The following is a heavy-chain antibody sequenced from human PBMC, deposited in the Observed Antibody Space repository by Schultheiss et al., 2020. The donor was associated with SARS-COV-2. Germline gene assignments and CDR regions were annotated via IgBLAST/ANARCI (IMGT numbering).Heavy chain of an antibody. V-gene: IGHV3-23*01. J-gene: IGHJ6*03. D-gene: IGHD1/OR15-1a*01. CDR1: GFTFSSYA. CDR3: ARGGQTIPQNYYYYMDV. CDR2: ISGSGTST. Sequence: GGSLRLSCAASGFTFSSYAMSWVRQAPGKGLEWVSAISGSGTSTYYADSVKGRFTISRDSSKNTLYLQMNSLRAEDTALYYCARGGQTIPQNYYYYMDVWGKGTTVTVSS.